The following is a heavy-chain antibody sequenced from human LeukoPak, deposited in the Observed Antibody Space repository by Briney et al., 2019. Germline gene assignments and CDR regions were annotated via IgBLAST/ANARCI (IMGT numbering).Heavy chain of an antibody. CDR1: GGSINSANYY. J-gene: IGHJ6*03. V-gene: IGHV4-39*01. Sequence: SETLSLTCTVSGGSINSANYYWGWLRQPPGEGLEWIGSIYYSETTYDNPSLKSRVTISIETSKNQFSLKLRSVTASDTAVYYCARQRADYYYYYVDVWGKGTTVAVS. CDR3: ARQRADYYYYYVDV. CDR2: IYYSETT.